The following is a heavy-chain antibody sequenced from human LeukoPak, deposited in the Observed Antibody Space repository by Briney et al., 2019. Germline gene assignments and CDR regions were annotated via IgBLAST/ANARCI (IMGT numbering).Heavy chain of an antibody. CDR1: GGSFSGYY. J-gene: IGHJ4*02. CDR2: INHSGST. Sequence: SETLSLTCAVYGGSFSGYYWSWIRQPPGKGLEWIGEINHSGSTNYNPSLKSRVTISVDTSKNQFSLKLSSVTAADTAVYYCARGLRVTMVRGVPGVQLYFDYWGQGTLVTVSS. D-gene: IGHD3-10*01. V-gene: IGHV4-34*01. CDR3: ARGLRVTMVRGVPGVQLYFDY.